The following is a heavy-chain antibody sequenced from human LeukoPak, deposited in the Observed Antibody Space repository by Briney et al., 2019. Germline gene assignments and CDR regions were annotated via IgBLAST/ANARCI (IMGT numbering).Heavy chain of an antibody. J-gene: IGHJ3*01. CDR1: GFTLNSYL. D-gene: IGHD1-14*01. V-gene: IGHV3-7*01. Sequence: QPGGSLRLSCAASGFTLNSYLMSWVRQAPRRGLEWVANIKKEGSEESYLDSVKGRFTVSSDNAKNSLFLQMNSLGGEDTAVYYCARSNPNKNALDLWGQGTMVTISS. CDR3: ARSNPNKNALDL. CDR2: IKKEGSEE.